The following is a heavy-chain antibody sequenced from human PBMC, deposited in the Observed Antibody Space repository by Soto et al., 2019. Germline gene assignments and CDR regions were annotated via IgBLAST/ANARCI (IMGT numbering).Heavy chain of an antibody. CDR2: ISGSGGST. J-gene: IGHJ4*02. D-gene: IGHD3-22*01. CDR3: AKDGGGRSSGYYSYYFDY. CDR1: GFTFSSYA. Sequence: GGSLGLSCAASGFTFSSYAMSWVRQAPGKGLEWVSAISGSGGSTYYADSVKGRFTISRDNSKNTLYLQMNSLRAEDTAVYYCAKDGGGRSSGYYSYYFDYWGQGTLVTVSS. V-gene: IGHV3-23*01.